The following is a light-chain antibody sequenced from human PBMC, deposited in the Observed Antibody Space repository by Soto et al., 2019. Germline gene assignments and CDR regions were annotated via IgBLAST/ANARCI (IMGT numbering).Light chain of an antibody. V-gene: IGKV1-39*01. CDR1: QSISSY. J-gene: IGKJ5*01. Sequence: DIQMTQSPSSLSASVGDRVPITCRASQSISSYLNWYQQKPGKAPKLLSDAASSLQSGVPSRCSGSGSGTDFTLTISSLQPEDFATYYCQQSSHTPITFGQGTRLEIK. CDR3: QQSSHTPIT. CDR2: AAS.